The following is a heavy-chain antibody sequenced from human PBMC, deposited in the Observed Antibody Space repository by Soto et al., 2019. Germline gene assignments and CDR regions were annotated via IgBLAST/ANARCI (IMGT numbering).Heavy chain of an antibody. Sequence: QVQLQESGPGLVKPSETLSLTCTVSSGSISTYYWSWIRQPPGKGLEWIGYIYYTGSTNYNPSLKTRVAISMDTSKNQFSLILSSVTAADTAVYYCAGAPNWDYFDFWGLGTLVTVSS. CDR2: IYYTGST. CDR1: SGSISTYY. J-gene: IGHJ4*02. CDR3: AGAPNWDYFDF. V-gene: IGHV4-59*01. D-gene: IGHD7-27*01.